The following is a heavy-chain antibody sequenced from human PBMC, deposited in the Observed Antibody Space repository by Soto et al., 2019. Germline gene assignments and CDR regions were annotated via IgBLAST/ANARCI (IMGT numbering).Heavy chain of an antibody. J-gene: IGHJ6*02. CDR1: GGSFSGYY. D-gene: IGHD5-12*01. CDR3: ASLRVDTMAMDV. Sequence: ETLSLTCAVYGGSFSGYYWSWIRQPPGKGLEWIGEINHSGSTNYNPSLKSRVTISVDTSKNQFSLKLSSVTAADTAVYYCASLRVDTMAMDVWGQGTTVTVSS. CDR2: INHSGST. V-gene: IGHV4-34*01.